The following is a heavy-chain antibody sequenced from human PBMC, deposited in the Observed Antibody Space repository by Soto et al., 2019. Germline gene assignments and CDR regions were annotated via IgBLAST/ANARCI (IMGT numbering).Heavy chain of an antibody. CDR3: ARTGSIAAAGYYYYGMDV. V-gene: IGHV1-69*06. D-gene: IGHD6-13*01. CDR2: IIPIFGTA. Sequence: QVQLVQSGAEVKKPGSSVKVSCKASGGTFSSYAISWVRQAPGQGLEWMGGIIPIFGTANYAQKFRGRVTITADKSTSTAYMELSSLRSEDTAVYYCARTGSIAAAGYYYYGMDVWGQGTTVTVSS. CDR1: GGTFSSYA. J-gene: IGHJ6*02.